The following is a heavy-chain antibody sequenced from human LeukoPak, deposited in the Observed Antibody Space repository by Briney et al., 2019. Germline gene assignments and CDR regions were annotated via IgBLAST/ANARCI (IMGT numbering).Heavy chain of an antibody. CDR3: AGDTAMVHFDY. CDR2: INHSGST. CDR1: GGSFSGYY. D-gene: IGHD5-18*01. J-gene: IGHJ4*02. V-gene: IGHV4-34*01. Sequence: PSETLSLTCAVYGGSFSGYYWSWIRQPPGKGLEWIGEINHSGSTNYNPSLKGRVTISVDTSKNQFSLKLSSVTAADTAVYYCAGDTAMVHFDYWGQGTLVTVSS.